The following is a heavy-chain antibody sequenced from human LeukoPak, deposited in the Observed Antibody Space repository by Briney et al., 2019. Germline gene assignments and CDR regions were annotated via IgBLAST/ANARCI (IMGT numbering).Heavy chain of an antibody. CDR2: IYHSGST. V-gene: IGHV4-4*02. J-gene: IGHJ5*02. D-gene: IGHD2-2*02. CDR1: GGSISSSNW. CDR3: ARRRYCSSTSCYRRWFDP. Sequence: SGTLSLTCAVSGGSISSSNWWSWIRQPPGKGLEWIGEIYHSGSTNYNPSLKSRVTISVDTSKNQFSLKLSSVTAADTAVYYCARRRYCSSTSCYRRWFDPWGQGTLVTVSS.